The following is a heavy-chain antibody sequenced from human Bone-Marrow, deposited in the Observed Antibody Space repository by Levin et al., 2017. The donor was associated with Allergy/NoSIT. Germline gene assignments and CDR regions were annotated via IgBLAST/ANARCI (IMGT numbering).Heavy chain of an antibody. CDR2: IRTKDATT. D-gene: IGHD2-2*01. V-gene: IGHV3-23*01. CDR3: ARHIVIIPAAIRKGAFDV. Sequence: EASVKVSCATSGFNFRDSALSWVRQVPGKGLEWVSSIRTKDATTYYADSVKGRFTISRDNSKATLHLQMNSLTAADTALYYCARHIVIIPAAIRKGAFDVWGQGTMVAISS. CDR1: GFNFRDSA. J-gene: IGHJ3*01.